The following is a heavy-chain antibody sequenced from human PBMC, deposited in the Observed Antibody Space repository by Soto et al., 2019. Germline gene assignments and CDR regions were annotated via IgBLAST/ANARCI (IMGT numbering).Heavy chain of an antibody. V-gene: IGHV4-59*01. D-gene: IGHD3-3*01. CDR1: GGSISSYY. J-gene: IGHJ6*03. Sequence: QVQLQESGPGLVKPSETLSLTCTVSGGSISSYYWSWIRQPPGKGLEWIGYIYYSGSTNYNPSLKSRVTLSVDTSKNQFSLKLSSVTAADTAVYYCARAGPRQDYDFWSGYYGYYYYYMDVWGKGTTVTVSS. CDR3: ARAGPRQDYDFWSGYYGYYYYYMDV. CDR2: IYYSGST.